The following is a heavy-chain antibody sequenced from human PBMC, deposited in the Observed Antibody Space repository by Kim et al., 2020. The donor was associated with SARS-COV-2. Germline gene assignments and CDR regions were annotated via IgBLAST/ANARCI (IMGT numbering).Heavy chain of an antibody. J-gene: IGHJ2*01. V-gene: IGHV4-39*01. CDR3: ARRAVTNWYFDL. Sequence: YNIQSLNSRVTISVDTSKNQLSLKLSSVTAADTAVYYCARRAVTNWYFDLWGRGTLVTVAS. D-gene: IGHD4-17*01.